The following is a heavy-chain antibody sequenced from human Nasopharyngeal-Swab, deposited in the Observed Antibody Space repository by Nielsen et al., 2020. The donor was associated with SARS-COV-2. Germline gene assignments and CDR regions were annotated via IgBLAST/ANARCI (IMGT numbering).Heavy chain of an antibody. CDR1: GLTLSSLW. V-gene: IGHV3-7*01. Sequence: GQSRSPAWAVAGLTLSSLWMSWDSQPEEGGREWVANTKQVGSEKYYVDSVKGRFTISRDNAKNSLYLQMNSLRAEDTAVYYCAREPIAAAGTGWFDPWGQGTLVTVSS. CDR2: TKQVGSEK. CDR3: AREPIAAAGTGWFDP. D-gene: IGHD6-13*01. J-gene: IGHJ5*02.